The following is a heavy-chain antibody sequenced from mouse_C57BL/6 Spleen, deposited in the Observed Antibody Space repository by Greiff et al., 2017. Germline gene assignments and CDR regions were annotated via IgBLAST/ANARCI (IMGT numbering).Heavy chain of an antibody. D-gene: IGHD1-1*01. Sequence: EVQLQQSGPELVKPGASVKISCKASGYSFTGYYMNWVKQSPEKSLEWIGEINPSTGGTTYNQKFKAKATLTVDKSSSTAYMQLKSLTSEDSAVYYCASDYGSSYDFDYWGQGTTLTVSS. CDR1: GYSFTGYY. CDR2: INPSTGGT. J-gene: IGHJ2*01. CDR3: ASDYGSSYDFDY. V-gene: IGHV1-42*01.